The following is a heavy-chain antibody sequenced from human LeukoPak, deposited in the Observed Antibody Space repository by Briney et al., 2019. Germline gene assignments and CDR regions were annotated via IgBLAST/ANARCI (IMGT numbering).Heavy chain of an antibody. Sequence: GASVKVSCKASGYTFTKYYIHWVRQAPGQGLERMGMINPSDGATTYAQRFQGRVIMTRDMSTTTVYMDLRSLRSEDTAVYFCAGEQGGGVSGSLVGLFASYYTYYYMDVWGRGTTVSVSS. J-gene: IGHJ6*03. V-gene: IGHV1-46*01. CDR3: AGEQGGGVSGSLVGLFASYYTYYYMDV. CDR1: GYTFTKYY. CDR2: INPSDGAT. D-gene: IGHD3-10*01.